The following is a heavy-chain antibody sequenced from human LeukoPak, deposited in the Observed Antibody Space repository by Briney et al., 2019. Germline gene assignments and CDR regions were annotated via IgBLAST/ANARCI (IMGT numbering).Heavy chain of an antibody. CDR3: TKEGAVTGSMWFDH. CDR1: GFTFSSYG. J-gene: IGHJ5*02. CDR2: ISSDGRIT. V-gene: IGHV3-30*18. D-gene: IGHD6-19*01. Sequence: PGRPLRLSCAASGFTFSSYGIHWVRQAPGKGLEWVAVISSDGRITYYADSVKGRFTISRDNSKSTMYVQMNSLRTEDTAVYYCTKEGAVTGSMWFDHWGQGTLVTVSS.